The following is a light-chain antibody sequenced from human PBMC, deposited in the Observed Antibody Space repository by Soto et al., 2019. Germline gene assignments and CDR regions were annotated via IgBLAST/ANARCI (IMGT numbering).Light chain of an antibody. CDR1: QTVSSNY. V-gene: IGKV3-20*01. J-gene: IGKJ5*01. Sequence: EIVLTQSPATLSVSPGERATHSCRASQTVSSNYLAWCQQRPGQAPRLLIYGASTRAAGIPDRFSGSGSGTDFTLTITRLEPEDSAVYFCQQYTGPPTTFGQGTRLEI. CDR3: QQYTGPPTT. CDR2: GAS.